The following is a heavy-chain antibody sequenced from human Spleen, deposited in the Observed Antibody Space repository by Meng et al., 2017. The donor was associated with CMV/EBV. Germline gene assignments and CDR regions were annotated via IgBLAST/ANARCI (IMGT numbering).Heavy chain of an antibody. J-gene: IGHJ5*02. CDR3: ARGGGSVEARVYRRRGYCSSTSCYHLDP. V-gene: IGHV4-34*01. D-gene: IGHD2-2*01. CDR2: INHSGST. Sequence: RQPPGKGLEWIGEINHSGSTNYNPSLKSRVTISVDTSKNQFSLKLSSVTAADTAAYYCARGGGSVEARVYRRRGYCSSTSCYHLDPWGQGTLVTVSS.